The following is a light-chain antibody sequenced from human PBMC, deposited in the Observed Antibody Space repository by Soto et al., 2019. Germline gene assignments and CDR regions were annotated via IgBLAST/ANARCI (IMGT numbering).Light chain of an antibody. CDR2: GAS. CDR3: QQYDNWPWT. CDR1: QNVDSNY. Sequence: EIVLTESPCTLSLSPGERATLSRRASQNVDSNYLAWYQQKPGQPPRIIIFGASGRATGIPDRFSGSGSGTDFTPTISSLQSEDFAVYYCQQYDNWPWTFGRGTKVDIK. V-gene: IGKV3-20*01. J-gene: IGKJ1*01.